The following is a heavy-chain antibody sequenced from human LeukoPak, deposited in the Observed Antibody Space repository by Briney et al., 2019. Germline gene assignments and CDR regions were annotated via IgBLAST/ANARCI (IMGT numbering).Heavy chain of an antibody. Sequence: ASVKVSCKASGYTFTGYYMHWVRQAPGQGLEWMGWINPNSGGTNYAQKFQGRVTMTRDTSISTAYIELSRLRSDDTAVYYCARGLYSSSSILAFDIWGQGTMVTVSS. J-gene: IGHJ3*02. V-gene: IGHV1-2*02. CDR2: INPNSGGT. CDR1: GYTFTGYY. D-gene: IGHD6-6*01. CDR3: ARGLYSSSSILAFDI.